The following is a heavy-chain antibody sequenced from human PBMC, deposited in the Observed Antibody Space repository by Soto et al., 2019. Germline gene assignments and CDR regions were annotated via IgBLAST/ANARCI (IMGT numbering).Heavy chain of an antibody. CDR2: ISGSGGST. CDR1: GFTFSSYA. CDR3: AKVREYSSSWYGASGGVYYGMDV. D-gene: IGHD6-13*01. V-gene: IGHV3-23*01. Sequence: PGGSLRLSCAASGFTFSSYAMSWVRQAPGKGLEWVSAISGSGGSTYYADSVKGRFTISRDNSKNTLYLQMNSLRAEDTAVYYCAKVREYSSSWYGASGGVYYGMDVWGQWTTVTVSS. J-gene: IGHJ6*02.